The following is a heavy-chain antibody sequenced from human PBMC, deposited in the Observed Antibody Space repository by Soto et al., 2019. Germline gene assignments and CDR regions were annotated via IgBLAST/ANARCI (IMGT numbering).Heavy chain of an antibody. Sequence: ASVKVSCKASGYTFTSYAMHWVRQAPGQRLEWMGWINAGNGNTKDSQKFQGRVTITRDTSASTAYMELSSLRSEDTAVYYCARDRFWEWDYYYGMDVWGQGTTVTVSS. D-gene: IGHD3-3*01. V-gene: IGHV1-3*01. J-gene: IGHJ6*02. CDR2: INAGNGNT. CDR3: ARDRFWEWDYYYGMDV. CDR1: GYTFTSYA.